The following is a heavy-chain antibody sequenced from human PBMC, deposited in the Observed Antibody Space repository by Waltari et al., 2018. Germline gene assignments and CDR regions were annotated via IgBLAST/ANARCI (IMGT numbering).Heavy chain of an antibody. CDR1: GDSIKRGDHY. V-gene: IGHV4-30-4*08. D-gene: IGHD3-3*01. CDR2: NYYNGAT. CDR3: ARTHRSGYYYFDF. Sequence: QVQLQESGPGLVKPSQTLSLTCTISGDSIKRGDHYWSWLRQTPGKALEWIGYNYYNGATNYNPSLQSRLSMSVDTSKNQISLELNDMTAADTAMYFCARTHRSGYYYFDFWGPGILVTVSS. J-gene: IGHJ4*02.